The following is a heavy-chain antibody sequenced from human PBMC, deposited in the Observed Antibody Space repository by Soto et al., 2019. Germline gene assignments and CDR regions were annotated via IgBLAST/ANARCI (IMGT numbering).Heavy chain of an antibody. J-gene: IGHJ4*02. CDR1: GYTFTSYA. CDR2: INAGNGNT. CDR3: ARDQGTKASSWSESFPFDY. D-gene: IGHD6-13*01. Sequence: QVQLVQSGAEVKKPGASVKVSCKASGYTFTSYAMHWVRQAPGQRLEWMGWINAGNGNTKYSQKFQGRVTITRDTSESTAYMELSSLRSEDTAVYYCARDQGTKASSWSESFPFDYWGQGTLVTVSS. V-gene: IGHV1-3*01.